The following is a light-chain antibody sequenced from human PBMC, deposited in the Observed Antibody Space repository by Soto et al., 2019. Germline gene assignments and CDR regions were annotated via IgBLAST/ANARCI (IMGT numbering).Light chain of an antibody. CDR1: QSVADN. J-gene: IGKJ5*01. Sequence: EVVMTQSPATLSVSPGEIATLSCRSSQSVADNLAWFQQKPGQGPRLLIYGASTRATGIPARFSGSGSETDFTLTVSSLRSEDSAVYYCQQYNYWPITFGQGTRLEIK. V-gene: IGKV3-15*01. CDR3: QQYNYWPIT. CDR2: GAS.